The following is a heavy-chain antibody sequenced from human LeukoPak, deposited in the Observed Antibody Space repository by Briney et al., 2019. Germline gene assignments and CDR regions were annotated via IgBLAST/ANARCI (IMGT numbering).Heavy chain of an antibody. CDR3: AAARGIRYYFDY. Sequence: SETLSLSCTISGGSVSDYYWSWIRQSPGKGLEWIGYIYHTGSTSYSPSLKSRVTISADTSQNQFSLKLSSVTAADTAVYYCAAARGIRYYFDYWGQGTLFTVSS. CDR1: GGSVSDYY. V-gene: IGHV4-59*02. CDR2: IYHTGST. J-gene: IGHJ4*02. D-gene: IGHD3-16*01.